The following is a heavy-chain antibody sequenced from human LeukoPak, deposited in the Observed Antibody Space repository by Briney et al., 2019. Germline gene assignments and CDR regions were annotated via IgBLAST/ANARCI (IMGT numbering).Heavy chain of an antibody. CDR1: GGSISSSSYY. J-gene: IGHJ5*02. V-gene: IGHV4-39*07. Sequence: SETLSLTCTVSGGSISSSSYYWGWIRQPPGKGLEWIGSIYYSGSTYYNPSLKSRVTISVDTSKNQFSLKLSSVTAADTAVYYCARSYSSSWELLFDPWGQGTLVTVSS. D-gene: IGHD6-13*01. CDR3: ARSYSSSWELLFDP. CDR2: IYYSGST.